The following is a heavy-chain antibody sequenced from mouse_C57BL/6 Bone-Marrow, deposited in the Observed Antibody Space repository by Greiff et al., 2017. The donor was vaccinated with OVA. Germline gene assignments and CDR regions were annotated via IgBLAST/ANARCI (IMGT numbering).Heavy chain of an antibody. Sequence: QVQLQQPGAELVKPGASVKISCKASGYTFTSYWITWVKQRPGQGLEWIGDIYPGSGSTNYNEKFKSKATLTVDTSSSTAYMQLSSLTSEDSAVYYCATSTMVTTEVMDYWGQGTSVTVSS. CDR1: GYTFTSYW. CDR2: IYPGSGST. CDR3: ATSTMVTTEVMDY. D-gene: IGHD2-2*01. V-gene: IGHV1-55*01. J-gene: IGHJ4*01.